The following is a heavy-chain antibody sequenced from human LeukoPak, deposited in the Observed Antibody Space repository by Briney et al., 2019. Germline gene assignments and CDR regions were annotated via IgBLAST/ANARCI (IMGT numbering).Heavy chain of an antibody. D-gene: IGHD1-14*01. V-gene: IGHV3-30*18. Sequence: PGRSLRLSCAASGFTFSSYGMHWVRQAPGKGLEWVAVISYDGSNKYYADSVKGRFTISRDNSKNTLYLQMNSLRAEDTAVYYCAKDGRVRLGTNPFDYWGQGTPVTVSS. CDR2: ISYDGSNK. J-gene: IGHJ4*02. CDR3: AKDGRVRLGTNPFDY. CDR1: GFTFSSYG.